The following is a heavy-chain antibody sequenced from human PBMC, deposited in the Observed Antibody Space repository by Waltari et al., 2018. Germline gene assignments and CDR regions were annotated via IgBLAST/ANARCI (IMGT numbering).Heavy chain of an antibody. J-gene: IGHJ4*02. CDR1: GGSFSGYY. D-gene: IGHD2-15*01. V-gene: IGHV4-34*01. CDR3: ARERAGYCGGGSCSSPPGF. CDR2: INHRGST. Sequence: QVQLPQWGAGLLKPSETLSLTCAVYGGSFSGYYWSWIRQAPGKGLELIGEINHRGSTKYNRSLESRLTISVDTSKNHFSLKLTSVTAADTAVYYCARERAGYCGGGSCSSPPGFWGQGTLVTVSS.